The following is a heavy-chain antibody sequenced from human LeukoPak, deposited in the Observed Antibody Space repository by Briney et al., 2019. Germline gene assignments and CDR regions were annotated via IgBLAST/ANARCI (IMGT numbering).Heavy chain of an antibody. CDR2: INHSGST. V-gene: IGHV4-34*01. D-gene: IGHD4-23*01. Sequence: SETLSLTCAVYGGSLSGYYWSWIRHPPGKGLEWIGEINHSGSTNYNPSLKSRVTISVDTSKNQFSLKLSSVTAADTAVYYCARILGGLVYWGQGTLVTVSS. CDR1: GGSLSGYY. J-gene: IGHJ4*02. CDR3: ARILGGLVY.